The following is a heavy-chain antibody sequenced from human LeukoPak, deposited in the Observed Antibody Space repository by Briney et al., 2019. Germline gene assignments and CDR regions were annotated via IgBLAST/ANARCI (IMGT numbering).Heavy chain of an antibody. D-gene: IGHD1-26*01. V-gene: IGHV1-69*01. Sequence: GASVKVSCKASGGTFSSYAVSWVRQAPGQGLEWMGGIIPIFGTANYAQKFQGRVTITADESTSTAYMELSSLRSEDTAVYYCAREQVGAMAPIGYWGQGTLVTVSS. J-gene: IGHJ4*02. CDR1: GGTFSSYA. CDR2: IIPIFGTA. CDR3: AREQVGAMAPIGY.